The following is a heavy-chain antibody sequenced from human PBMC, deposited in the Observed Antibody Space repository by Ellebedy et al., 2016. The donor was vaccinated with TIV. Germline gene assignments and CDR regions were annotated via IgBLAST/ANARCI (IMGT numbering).Heavy chain of an antibody. CDR2: ISGPGSVT. CDR1: GFSFSSFA. V-gene: IGHV3-23*01. D-gene: IGHD1-26*01. Sequence: GESLKISCAASGFSFSSFAMTWVRQAPGKGLEWVSTISGPGSVTYYADSVKGRFTISRDNSKNTLYLQMNSLRAEGTAVYYCAKGPTTRYYYMDVWGKGTTVTVSS. J-gene: IGHJ6*03. CDR3: AKGPTTRYYYMDV.